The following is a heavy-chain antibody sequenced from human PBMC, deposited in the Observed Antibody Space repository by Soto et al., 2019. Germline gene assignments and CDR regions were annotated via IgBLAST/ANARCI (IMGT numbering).Heavy chain of an antibody. Sequence: QVQLVQSGAEVKKPGSSVKVSCKASGGTFSSYAISWVRQAPGQGLEWMGGIIPIFGTANYAQKFQGRVTITADESTSTAYMELSSLRSEDTAVYYCXRXXXXXXXKAPDYYYGMDVWGQGTTXXVSS. CDR1: GGTFSSYA. V-gene: IGHV1-69*01. J-gene: IGHJ6*02. CDR2: IIPIFGTA. CDR3: XRXXXXXXXKAPDYYYGMDV.